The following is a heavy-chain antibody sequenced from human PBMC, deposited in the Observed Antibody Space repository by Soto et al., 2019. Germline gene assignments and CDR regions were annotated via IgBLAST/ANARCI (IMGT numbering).Heavy chain of an antibody. Sequence: GASVKVSCKASGYTFTSYDINWVRQATGQGLEWMGWMNPNSGNTGYAQKFQGRVTMTRNTSISTAYMELSSLRSEDTAVYYCAIAEGYYDFWSGYSAARFDPWGQGTLVTVSS. D-gene: IGHD3-3*01. CDR1: GYTFTSYD. CDR3: AIAEGYYDFWSGYSAARFDP. V-gene: IGHV1-8*01. CDR2: MNPNSGNT. J-gene: IGHJ5*02.